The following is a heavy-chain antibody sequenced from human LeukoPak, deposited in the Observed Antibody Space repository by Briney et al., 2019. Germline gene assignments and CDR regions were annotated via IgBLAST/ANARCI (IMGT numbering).Heavy chain of an antibody. V-gene: IGHV4-4*02. J-gene: IGHJ4*02. D-gene: IGHD3-22*01. CDR1: GASISSTKW. CDR3: AREADYDSSGYSVDY. CDR2: IYHSGSI. Sequence: SGTLSLTCAVSGASISSTKWWTWVRQPPGKGLEWIGEIYHSGSINYNPSLKSRVTISVDKSKNQFSLKVNSVTAADTAVYYCAREADYDSSGYSVDYWGQGTLVTVSS.